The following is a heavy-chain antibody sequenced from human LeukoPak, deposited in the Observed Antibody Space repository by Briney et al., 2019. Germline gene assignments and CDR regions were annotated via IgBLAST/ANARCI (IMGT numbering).Heavy chain of an antibody. D-gene: IGHD1-1*01. V-gene: IGHV3-23*01. CDR2: ISGSGGST. J-gene: IGHJ4*02. Sequence: PGGSLRLSCAASGFTFSSYAMSWVRQAPGKGLEWVSAISGSGGSTYYADSVKGRFTISRDNAKNSLYLQMNSLRAEDTAVYYCARDRRPSRYFDYWGQGTLVTVSS. CDR3: ARDRRPSRYFDY. CDR1: GFTFSSYA.